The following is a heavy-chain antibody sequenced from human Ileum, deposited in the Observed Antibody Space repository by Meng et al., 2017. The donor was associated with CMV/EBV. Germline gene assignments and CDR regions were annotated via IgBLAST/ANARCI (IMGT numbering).Heavy chain of an antibody. CDR3: ARVWGIAVRPLDY. Sequence: QESGSVLVKTSQTLSLTCTGSSDSISCWHYDWSWIRQTPGKGLEWIGHIHDSGSTYYNPSLQSRVTISVDTSKNQFSLKLSSVTAADTAVYYCARVWGIAVRPLDYWGQGTLVTVSS. V-gene: IGHV4-30-4*01. D-gene: IGHD6-6*01. CDR2: IHDSGST. J-gene: IGHJ4*02. CDR1: SDSISCWHYD.